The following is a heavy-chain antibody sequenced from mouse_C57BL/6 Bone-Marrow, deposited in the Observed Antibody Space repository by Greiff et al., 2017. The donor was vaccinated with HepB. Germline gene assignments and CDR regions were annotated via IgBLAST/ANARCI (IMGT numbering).Heavy chain of an antibody. CDR1: GFSLTSYA. Sequence: VKLQESGPGLVAPSQSLSITCTVSGFSLTSYAISWVRQPPGKGLEWLGVIWTGGGTNYNSALKSRLSISKDNSKSQVFLKMNSLQTDDTARYYCARNRRDYYGSSYWYFDVWGTGTTVTVSS. D-gene: IGHD1-1*01. CDR3: ARNRRDYYGSSYWYFDV. CDR2: IWTGGGT. V-gene: IGHV2-9-1*01. J-gene: IGHJ1*03.